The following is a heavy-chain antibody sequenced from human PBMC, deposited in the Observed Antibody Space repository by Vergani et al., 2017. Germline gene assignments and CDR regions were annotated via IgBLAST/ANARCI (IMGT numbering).Heavy chain of an antibody. J-gene: IGHJ6*03. CDR2: IIPILGIA. CDR1: GGTFSSYT. CDR3: ARVGRDYYMDV. V-gene: IGHV1-69*02. Sequence: QVQLVQSGAEVKKPGSSVKVSCKASGGTFSSYTISWVRQAPGQGLEWMGRIIPILGIANYAQKFQGRVTMTSDKSTSTAYMELSSLRSEYTAVYYCARVGRDYYMDVWGKGTTVTVSS.